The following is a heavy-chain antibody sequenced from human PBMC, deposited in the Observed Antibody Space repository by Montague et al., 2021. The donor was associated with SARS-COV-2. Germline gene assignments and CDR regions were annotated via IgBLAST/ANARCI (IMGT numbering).Heavy chain of an antibody. Sequence: SETLSLTCNVSVGSINSYSWRWFRQPPWKGLACIENFHYSGRSDHNPSLESRVTISVDMSQSQVSLKLTAVTAADTAVYYCVREKLIRGLRHGMDVWGQGTTVIVSS. CDR2: FHYSGRS. D-gene: IGHD3-10*01. CDR1: VGSINSYS. V-gene: IGHV4-59*01. CDR3: VREKLIRGLRHGMDV. J-gene: IGHJ6*02.